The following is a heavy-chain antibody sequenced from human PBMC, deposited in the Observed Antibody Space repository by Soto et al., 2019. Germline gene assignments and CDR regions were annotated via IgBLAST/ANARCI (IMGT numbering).Heavy chain of an antibody. Sequence: SETLSLTCTVSGGSISSYYWSWIRQPPGKGLEWIGYIYYSGSTNYNPSLKSRVTISVDTSKNQFSLKLSSVTAADTAMYYCARDGHPKLFQNNCGGDCYDAFDIWGQGTMVTVSS. CDR3: ARDGHPKLFQNNCGGDCYDAFDI. CDR2: IYYSGST. D-gene: IGHD2-21*02. CDR1: GGSISSYY. J-gene: IGHJ3*02. V-gene: IGHV4-59*01.